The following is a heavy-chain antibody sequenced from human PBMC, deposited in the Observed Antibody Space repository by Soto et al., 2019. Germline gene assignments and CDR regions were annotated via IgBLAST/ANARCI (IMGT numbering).Heavy chain of an antibody. CDR2: IFYSGST. V-gene: IGHV4-4*02. CDR3: VHHGGVPYYHDF. CDR1: GGSLSSSSW. D-gene: IGHD2-8*01. Sequence: SETLSLTGAVSGGSLSSSSWWSWVRQPPGKTLEWLGEIFYSGSTKYNPSLNSRVTISADQSKNDFSLRLSSVTAADTAVYYCVHHGGVPYYHDFWGQGMLVTVSS. J-gene: IGHJ4*02.